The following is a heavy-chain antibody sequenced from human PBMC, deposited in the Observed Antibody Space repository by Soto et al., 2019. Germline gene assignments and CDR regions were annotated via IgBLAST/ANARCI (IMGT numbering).Heavy chain of an antibody. CDR2: INHSGST. CDR3: ARIGFAAVAGIGYGMGV. J-gene: IGHJ6*02. CDR1: GGSFSGYY. D-gene: IGHD6-19*01. Sequence: PSETLSLTCAVYGGSFSGYYWSWIRQPPGKGLEWIGEINHSGSTNYNPSLKSRVTISVDTSKNQFSLKLSSVTAADTAVYYCARIGFAAVAGIGYGMGVRGQGTTVTVSS. V-gene: IGHV4-34*01.